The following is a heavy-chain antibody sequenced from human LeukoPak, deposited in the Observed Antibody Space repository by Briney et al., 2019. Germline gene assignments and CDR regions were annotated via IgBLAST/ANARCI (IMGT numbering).Heavy chain of an antibody. CDR1: GGSFSGCY. CDR2: INHSGST. D-gene: IGHD5-18*01. Sequence: ASETLSLTCAVYGGSFSGCYWSWIRQPPGKGLEWIGEINHSGSTNYNPSLKSRVTISVDTSKNQFSLKLSSVTAADTAVYYCARGGGYSYGYSYYYYGMDVWGKGTTVTVSS. J-gene: IGHJ6*04. V-gene: IGHV4-34*01. CDR3: ARGGGYSYGYSYYYYGMDV.